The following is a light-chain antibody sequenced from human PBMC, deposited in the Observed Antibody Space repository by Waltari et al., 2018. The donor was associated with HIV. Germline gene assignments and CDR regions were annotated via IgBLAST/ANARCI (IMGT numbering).Light chain of an antibody. CDR3: AAWDDSLSGFYV. CDR2: RNN. V-gene: IGLV1-47*01. Sequence: QSVLTQPPSASGTPGQRVTIRCSGSSFNIGSNFVYWYQQLPGAAPKLLISRNNQRPSGVPDRFSGSKSGTSASLAISGRRSEDEADYYCAAWDDSLSGFYVVGTGTKVTVL. CDR1: SFNIGSNF. J-gene: IGLJ1*01.